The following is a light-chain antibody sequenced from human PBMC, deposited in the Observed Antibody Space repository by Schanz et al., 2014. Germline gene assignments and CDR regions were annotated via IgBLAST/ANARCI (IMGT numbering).Light chain of an antibody. CDR1: SSNIGYNY. CDR3: AAWDDRWHGSDSLNGLV. CDR2: DND. J-gene: IGLJ3*02. V-gene: IGLV1-51*01. Sequence: QSVLTQPPSVSASPGQRVTISCSGNSSNIGYNYVSWYQHVPGTAPKLLIFDNDERPSGIPDRFSGSKSGTSATLGISGLQSEDEADYYCAAWDDRWHGSDSLNGLVFGGGTKVTVL.